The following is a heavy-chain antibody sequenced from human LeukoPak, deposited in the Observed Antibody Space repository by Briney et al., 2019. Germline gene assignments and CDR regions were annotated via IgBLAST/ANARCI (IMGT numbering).Heavy chain of an antibody. CDR1: GFTFSSYA. Sequence: GGSLRLSCAASGFTFSSYAMSWVRQAPGKGLEWVSGISGSGGTTYYADSVKGRFTISRDSSKNTLYLQMNSLRAEDTAVYYCANSNWNTFDYWGQGTLVTVSS. D-gene: IGHD1/OR15-1a*01. CDR3: ANSNWNTFDY. J-gene: IGHJ4*02. V-gene: IGHV3-23*01. CDR2: ISGSGGTT.